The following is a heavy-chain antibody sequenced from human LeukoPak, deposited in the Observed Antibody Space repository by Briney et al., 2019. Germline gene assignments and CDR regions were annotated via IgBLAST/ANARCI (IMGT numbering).Heavy chain of an antibody. CDR1: GGTFSSYA. CDR3: ARTGTVDTDMHYMDV. V-gene: IGHV1-69*13. D-gene: IGHD5-18*01. Sequence: SVKVSCKTSGGTFSSYAISWVRQAPGQGLEWMGGIIPIFGTANYAQKFQGRVTITADESTSTAYMELSSLRSEDTAVYYCARTGTVDTDMHYMDVWGKGTTVTLSS. J-gene: IGHJ6*03. CDR2: IIPIFGTA.